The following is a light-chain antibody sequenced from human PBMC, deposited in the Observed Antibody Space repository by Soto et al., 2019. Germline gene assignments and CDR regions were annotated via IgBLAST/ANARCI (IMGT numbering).Light chain of an antibody. Sequence: QSALTQPASVSGSPGQSITISCTGTSLVSWYQQHPGKDPKLMIYEGSKRPSGVSNRFSGYKYGNTASLTISGVQAEDEADYACCSYTGSSTVVFGGGTKLTVL. V-gene: IGLV2-23*01. CDR3: CSYTGSSTVV. J-gene: IGLJ2*01. CDR1: SL. CDR2: EGS.